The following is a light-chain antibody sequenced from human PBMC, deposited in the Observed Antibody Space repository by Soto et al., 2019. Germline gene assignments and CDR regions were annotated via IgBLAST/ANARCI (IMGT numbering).Light chain of an antibody. CDR3: QQYNSYWT. Sequence: DIQMTQSPSTLSASVGDRVTITCRASQSISSWLAWYQQKPGKAPKLLIYDASSLESGVPSRFSGSESGTEFTLTISSLQPDDFATYHCQQYNSYWTFGQGTKV. V-gene: IGKV1-5*01. CDR2: DAS. CDR1: QSISSW. J-gene: IGKJ1*01.